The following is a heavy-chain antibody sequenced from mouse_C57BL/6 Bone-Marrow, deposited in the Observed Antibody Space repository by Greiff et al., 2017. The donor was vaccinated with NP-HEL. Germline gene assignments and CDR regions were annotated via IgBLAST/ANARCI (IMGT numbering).Heavy chain of an antibody. CDR2: IDPEDGDT. CDR3: TLDSSGCYYAMDY. V-gene: IGHV14-1*01. D-gene: IGHD3-2*02. J-gene: IGHJ4*01. CDR1: GFNIKDYY. Sequence: VQLQQSGAELVRPGASVKLSCTASGFNIKDYYMHWVKQRPEQGLEWIGRIDPEDGDTEYAPKFQGKATMTADTSSNTAYLQLSSLTSEDTAVYYCTLDSSGCYYAMDYWGQGTSVTVSS.